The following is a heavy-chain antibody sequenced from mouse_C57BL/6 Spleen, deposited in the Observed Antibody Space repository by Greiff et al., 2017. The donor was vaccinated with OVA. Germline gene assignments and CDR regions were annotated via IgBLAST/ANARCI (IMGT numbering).Heavy chain of an antibody. Sequence: VQLQQSGPGLVAPSQSLSITCTVSGFSLTSYAISWVRQPPGKGLEWLGVIWTGGGTNYNSALKSRLSISKDNSKSQVFLKMNSLQTDDTARYYCARTEDYYGSSYEGYFDVWGTGTTVTVSS. CDR2: IWTGGGT. J-gene: IGHJ1*03. CDR1: GFSLTSYA. V-gene: IGHV2-9-1*01. D-gene: IGHD1-1*01. CDR3: ARTEDYYGSSYEGYFDV.